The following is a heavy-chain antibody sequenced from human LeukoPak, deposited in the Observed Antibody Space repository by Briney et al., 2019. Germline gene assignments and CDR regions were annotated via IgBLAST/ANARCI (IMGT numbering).Heavy chain of an antibody. CDR2: IWYDGSKK. Sequence: GRSLRLFCAASGFTFSDYGILWVREAPGQRGEWVALIWYDGSKKYYADSVKGRFTISRDNTKNTLYLQLNSLRADDTAVYYCARAHSSSSTFDLWGQGTLVTVSS. CDR3: ARAHSSSSTFDL. CDR1: GFTFSDYG. D-gene: IGHD6-6*01. V-gene: IGHV3-33*01. J-gene: IGHJ4*02.